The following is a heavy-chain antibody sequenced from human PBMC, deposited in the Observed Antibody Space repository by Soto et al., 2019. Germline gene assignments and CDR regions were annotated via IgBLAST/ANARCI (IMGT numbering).Heavy chain of an antibody. CDR2: IKQDGSEK. D-gene: IGHD4-17*01. J-gene: IGHJ3*02. CDR1: GFTFSSYW. Sequence: EVQLVESGGGLVQPGGSLRLSCAASGFTFSSYWMSWVRQAPGKGLEWVANIKQDGSEKYYVDSVKGRITISRDNAKNSLYLQMNRLRAEDTAVYYCARDRSTGDYGYYASAFDIWGQGTMVTVSS. V-gene: IGHV3-7*01. CDR3: ARDRSTGDYGYYASAFDI.